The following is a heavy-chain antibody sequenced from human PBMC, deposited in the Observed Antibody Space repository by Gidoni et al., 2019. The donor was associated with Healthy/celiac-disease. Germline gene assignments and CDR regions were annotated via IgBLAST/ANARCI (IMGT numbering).Heavy chain of an antibody. V-gene: IGHV3-23*01. CDR3: AKDRMSGSYSVYYFDY. J-gene: IGHJ4*02. CDR1: GFTFSSYA. Sequence: EVQLLESGGGLVQPGGSLRLSCAASGFTFSSYAMSWVRQAPGKGLEWVSAISGSGGSTYYADSVKGRFTISRDNSKNTLYLQMNSLRAEDTAVYYCAKDRMSGSYSVYYFDYWGQGTLVTVSS. CDR2: ISGSGGST. D-gene: IGHD1-26*01.